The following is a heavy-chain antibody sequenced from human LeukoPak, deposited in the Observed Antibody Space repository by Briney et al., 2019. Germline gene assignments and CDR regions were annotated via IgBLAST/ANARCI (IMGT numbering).Heavy chain of an antibody. V-gene: IGHV5-51*01. Sequence: GESLEISCKGSGYSFTSYWIGWVRQMPGKGLEWMGIIYPGDSDTRYSPSFQGQVTISADKSISTAYLQWSSLKASDTAMYYCARTFIVVVPAAIEYYGMDVWGQGTTVTVSS. CDR1: GYSFTSYW. CDR3: ARTFIVVVPAAIEYYGMDV. CDR2: IYPGDSDT. J-gene: IGHJ6*02. D-gene: IGHD2-2*01.